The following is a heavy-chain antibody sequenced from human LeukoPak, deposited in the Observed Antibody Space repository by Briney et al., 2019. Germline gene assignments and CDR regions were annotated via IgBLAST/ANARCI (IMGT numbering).Heavy chain of an antibody. D-gene: IGHD5-18*01. CDR1: GYTFTGYY. Sequence: GASVKVSCKASGYTFTGYYMHWVRQAPGQGLEWMGWINPNSGGTNYAQKFQGWVTMTRDTSISTAYMELSRLRSEDTAVYYCARGDSYGYFGSDNWFDPWGQGTLVTVSS. J-gene: IGHJ5*02. CDR3: ARGDSYGYFGSDNWFDP. CDR2: INPNSGGT. V-gene: IGHV1-2*04.